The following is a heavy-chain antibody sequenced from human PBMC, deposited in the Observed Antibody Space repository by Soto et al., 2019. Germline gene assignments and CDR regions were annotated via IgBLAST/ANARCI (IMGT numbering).Heavy chain of an antibody. CDR3: TGYYYDRSGYYSRAFDI. CDR2: ISSSSSTI. Sequence: SLRLSCAASGFTFSSYSMNWVRQAPGKGLEWVSYISSSSSTIYYADCVKVLFTISRDNAKNSLYLQMNSLRDEDTAVYYCTGYYYDRSGYYSRAFDIWGQGTMVTVPS. D-gene: IGHD3-22*01. CDR1: GFTFSSYS. V-gene: IGHV3-48*02. J-gene: IGHJ3*02.